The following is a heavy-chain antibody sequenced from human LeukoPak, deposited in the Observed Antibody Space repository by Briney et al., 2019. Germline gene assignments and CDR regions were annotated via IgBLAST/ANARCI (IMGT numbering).Heavy chain of an antibody. CDR1: GGSISSSSCY. J-gene: IGHJ5*02. CDR2: IYYSGIT. V-gene: IGHV4-39*01. D-gene: IGHD3-22*01. CDR3: ARQRGYHYDSTTNRFSDL. Sequence: SETLSLTCTVSGGSISSSSCYWGWIRQPPGKGLEWIGSIYYSGITYYNPSLKSRVTISVDTSKNQFSLKLSSVTAADTAVYFCARQRGYHYDSTTNRFSDLWGQGTRVTVSS.